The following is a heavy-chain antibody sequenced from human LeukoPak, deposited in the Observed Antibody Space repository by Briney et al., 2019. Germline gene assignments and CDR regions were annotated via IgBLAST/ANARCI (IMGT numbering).Heavy chain of an antibody. CDR2: ISGSGGST. V-gene: IGHV3-23*01. J-gene: IGHJ4*02. Sequence: QTGGSLRLSCAASGFTFSSYAMSWVRQAPGKGLEWVSAISGSGGSTYCADSVKGRFTISRDNSKNTLYLQMNSLRAEDTAVYYCAKRAAYDFWSGYSPIDYWGQGTLVTVSS. CDR3: AKRAAYDFWSGYSPIDY. CDR1: GFTFSSYA. D-gene: IGHD3-3*01.